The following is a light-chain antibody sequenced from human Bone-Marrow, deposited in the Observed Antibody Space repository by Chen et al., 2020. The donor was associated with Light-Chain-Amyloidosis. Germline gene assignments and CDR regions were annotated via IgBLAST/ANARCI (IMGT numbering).Light chain of an antibody. J-gene: IGKJ3*01. CDR3: MQALQGPFT. CDR1: QSLLHSNGNTY. Sequence: DIVMTQSPLPLPVTPGEPAYISCRSSQSLLHSNGNTYLDWFLQKPGQSPQLLISFGSNRASGVPDRFSGSGSGTDFTLKISRVEAEDVGVYYCMQALQGPFTFGPGTKVDIK. CDR2: FGS. V-gene: IGKV2-28*01.